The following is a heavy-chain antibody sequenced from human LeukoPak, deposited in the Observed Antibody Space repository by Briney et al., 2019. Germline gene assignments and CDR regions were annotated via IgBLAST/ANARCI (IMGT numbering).Heavy chain of an antibody. D-gene: IGHD5-18*01. J-gene: IGHJ4*02. V-gene: IGHV4-34*01. Sequence: PETLSLTCAVYGGSFSGYYWSWIRQPPGKGLEWIGEINHSGSTNYNPSLKSRVTISVDTSKNQFSLKLSSVTAADTAVYYCARGPQGTWIQLWKFDYWGQGTLVTVSS. CDR3: ARGPQGTWIQLWKFDY. CDR2: INHSGST. CDR1: GGSFSGYY.